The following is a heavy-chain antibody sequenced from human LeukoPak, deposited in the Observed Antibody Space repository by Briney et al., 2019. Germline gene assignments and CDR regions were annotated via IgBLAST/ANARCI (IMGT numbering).Heavy chain of an antibody. Sequence: GASVKVSCKASGYTFNTYGITWVRQAPGQGLEWMGWIHPSTGNPAYAQGFSGRFVFSLDTSVTTTYLQISSLKAEDTAVYFCARAFQSLGGLSLPDYWGQGTLVTVSS. V-gene: IGHV7-4-1*02. CDR3: ARAFQSLGGLSLPDY. CDR1: GYTFNTYG. D-gene: IGHD3-16*02. CDR2: IHPSTGNP. J-gene: IGHJ4*02.